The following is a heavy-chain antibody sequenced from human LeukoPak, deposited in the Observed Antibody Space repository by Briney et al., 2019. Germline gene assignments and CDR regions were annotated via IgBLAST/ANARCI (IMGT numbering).Heavy chain of an antibody. J-gene: IGHJ5*02. V-gene: IGHV3-23*01. Sequence: GGSLRLSCAASGFTFSSFAMSWVRQAPGKGLEWVSTFSGSGGSTYYADSVKGRFSISRDNSKNTLYLQMNSLRAEDTAVYFCARDQRLPGVWEDNWFDPWGQGTLVTVSA. D-gene: IGHD6-25*01. CDR2: FSGSGGST. CDR3: ARDQRLPGVWEDNWFDP. CDR1: GFTFSSFA.